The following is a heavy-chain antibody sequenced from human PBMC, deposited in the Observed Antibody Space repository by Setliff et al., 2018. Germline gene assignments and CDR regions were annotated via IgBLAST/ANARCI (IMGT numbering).Heavy chain of an antibody. CDR3: ARVLFGVNDGLYHYFYMDI. CDR2: MNPNGGST. V-gene: IGHV1-8*02. D-gene: IGHD3-10*01. Sequence: ASVKVSCKASRCTFSTYDIIWVRQATGQGPEWMGCMNPNGGSTGYAQKFQGRVTMTRNTSISTAYMELSSLRSEDTAVYYCARVLFGVNDGLYHYFYMDIWGKGTTVTVSS. J-gene: IGHJ6*03. CDR1: RCTFSTYD.